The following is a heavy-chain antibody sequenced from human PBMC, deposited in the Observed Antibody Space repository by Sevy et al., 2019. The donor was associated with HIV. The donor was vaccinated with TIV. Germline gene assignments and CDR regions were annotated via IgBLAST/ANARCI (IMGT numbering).Heavy chain of an antibody. D-gene: IGHD3-22*01. CDR2: ISGSGGST. V-gene: IGHV3-23*01. CDR1: GFTFSSYA. J-gene: IGHJ1*01. Sequence: GGSLRLSCAASGFTFSSYAMSWVRQAPGKGLEWVSAISGSGGSTYYADSVKGRFTISRDNSKNTLYLQMNSLRAEDTVVYYCAKDGASRPTPQWLLPEYFQHWGQGTLVTVSS. CDR3: AKDGASRPTPQWLLPEYFQH.